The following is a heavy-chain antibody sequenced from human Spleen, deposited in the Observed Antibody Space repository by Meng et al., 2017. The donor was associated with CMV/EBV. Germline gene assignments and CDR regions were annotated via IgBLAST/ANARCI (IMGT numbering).Heavy chain of an antibody. Sequence: GGSLRLSCAASGFTFSSYAMSWVRQAPGKGLEWVSAISGSGCSKYYADSVKGRFNISRDNSKNTLYLQMTSLRAEDTAVYYCAKYLSPSLPHHHLDYWGQGTLVTVSS. CDR1: GFTFSSYA. J-gene: IGHJ4*02. V-gene: IGHV3-23*01. CDR2: ISGSGCSK. D-gene: IGHD2/OR15-2a*01. CDR3: AKYLSPSLPHHHLDY.